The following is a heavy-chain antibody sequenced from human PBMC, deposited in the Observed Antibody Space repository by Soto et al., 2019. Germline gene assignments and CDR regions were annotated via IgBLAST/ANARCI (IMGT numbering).Heavy chain of an antibody. CDR1: GYTFTGYY. D-gene: IGHD2-2*01. V-gene: IGHV1-2*02. J-gene: IGHJ6*02. Sequence: ASVKVSCKASGYTFTGYYIHWVREAPGQGLEWMGWINPQTGGTSYAQKFQGRVTLSRDTSINTAYLELSRLRFDDAAVYFCARERYQVISDGMDVWGQGTTVTVSS. CDR2: INPQTGGT. CDR3: ARERYQVISDGMDV.